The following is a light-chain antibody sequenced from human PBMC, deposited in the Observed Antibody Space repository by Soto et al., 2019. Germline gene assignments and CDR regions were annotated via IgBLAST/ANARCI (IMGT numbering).Light chain of an antibody. CDR2: EVM. Sequence: QSALTQPASVSGSPGQSITISCTGTTGDVGYYNYVSWYQQHPGKAPKLIIHEVMNRPSGVSHRFSGSKSGNTASLTISGLQAEDEADYYCTSYTSNSTLLFGGGTRSPS. CDR3: TSYTSNSTLL. CDR1: TGDVGYYNY. V-gene: IGLV2-14*01. J-gene: IGLJ1*01.